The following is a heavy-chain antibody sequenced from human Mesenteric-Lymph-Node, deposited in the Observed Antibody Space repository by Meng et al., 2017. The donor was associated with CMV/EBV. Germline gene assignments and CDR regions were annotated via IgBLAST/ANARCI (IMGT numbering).Heavy chain of an antibody. Sequence: GGSLRLSCAASGFTFSSYAMSWVRQAPGKGLEWVSAISGSGGSTYYADSVKGRFTISRDNSKNTLYLQVNSLRADDTAVYYCAKDLDLGDSSAYLPYYFDYWGQGTLVTVSS. V-gene: IGHV3-23*01. J-gene: IGHJ4*02. CDR2: ISGSGGST. CDR1: GFTFSSYA. D-gene: IGHD3-22*01. CDR3: AKDLDLGDSSAYLPYYFDY.